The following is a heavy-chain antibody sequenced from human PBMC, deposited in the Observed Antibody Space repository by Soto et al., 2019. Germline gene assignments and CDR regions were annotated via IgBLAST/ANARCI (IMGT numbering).Heavy chain of an antibody. CDR1: DFTFRSYS. D-gene: IGHD4-17*01. J-gene: IGHJ4*02. CDR3: EKPRTTVTPSFDY. V-gene: IGHV3-23*01. CDR2: ISGSGGST. Sequence: QGLSCADSDFTFRSYSMSWVRQAPGKGLEWVSAISGSGGSTYYADSVKGRFTISRDNSKNTLYLQMNSLRAEDTAVYYCEKPRTTVTPSFDYWGQGTLVTVSS.